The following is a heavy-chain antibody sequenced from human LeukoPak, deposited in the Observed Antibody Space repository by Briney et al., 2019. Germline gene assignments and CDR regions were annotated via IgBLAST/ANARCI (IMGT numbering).Heavy chain of an antibody. CDR3: AREQDTAMVPYYYYGMDV. CDR2: ISAYNGNT. CDR1: GNTFTSYG. D-gene: IGHD5-18*01. Sequence: ASVKVSCKASGNTFTSYGISWVRQAPGQGLEWMGWISAYNGNTNYAQKLQGRVTMTTDTSTSTAYMELRSLRSDDTAVYYCAREQDTAMVPYYYYGMDVWGQGTTVTVSS. J-gene: IGHJ6*02. V-gene: IGHV1-18*01.